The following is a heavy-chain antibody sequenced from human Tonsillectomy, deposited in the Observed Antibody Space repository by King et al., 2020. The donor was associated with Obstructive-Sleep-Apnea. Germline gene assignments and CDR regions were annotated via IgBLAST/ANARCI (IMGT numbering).Heavy chain of an antibody. CDR3: SSPGYCTTTTCYAHFQH. J-gene: IGHJ1*01. CDR1: GGSISSSSYY. Sequence: QLQESGPGLVKPSETLSLTCTVSGGSISSSSYYWGWIRQPPGKGLEWIGTIYHTGTTYYNPSLKSRVTVSVATPKNQFSLKLSSMTAADTAMYYCSSPGYCTTTTCYAHFQHWGQGTLVTVSS. CDR2: IYHTGTT. D-gene: IGHD2-2*01. V-gene: IGHV4-39*01.